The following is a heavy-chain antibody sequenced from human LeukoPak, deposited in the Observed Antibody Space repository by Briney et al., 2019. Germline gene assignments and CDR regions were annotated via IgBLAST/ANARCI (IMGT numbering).Heavy chain of an antibody. D-gene: IGHD5-18*01. V-gene: IGHV3-7*01. CDR1: GFTFSSYW. CDR3: ARDRWGYSYGGD. CDR2: IKEDGSEK. J-gene: IGHJ4*02. Sequence: GGSLRLSCAASGFTFSSYWMSWVRQAPGKGLEWVANIKEDGSEKYYVDSVKGRFTISRDNAKNSLYLQMYSLRAEDTAVYYCARDRWGYSYGGDWGQGTLVTVSS.